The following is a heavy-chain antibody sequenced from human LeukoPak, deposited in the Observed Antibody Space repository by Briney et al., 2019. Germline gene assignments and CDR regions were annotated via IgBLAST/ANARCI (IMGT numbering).Heavy chain of an antibody. J-gene: IGHJ6*03. D-gene: IGHD3-10*01. CDR1: GYSISRGYS. V-gene: IGHV4-38-2*02. CDR3: ARDRRRYYGSGSYLYYMDV. CDR2: IYHSGST. Sequence: SETLSLTCTVSGYSISRGYSWGWIRQPPGKGLEWIGNIYHSGSTNYSPSLKSRVTISVDTSKNQFSLKLSTVTAADTAVYYCARDRRRYYGSGSYLYYMDVWGKGTTVTISS.